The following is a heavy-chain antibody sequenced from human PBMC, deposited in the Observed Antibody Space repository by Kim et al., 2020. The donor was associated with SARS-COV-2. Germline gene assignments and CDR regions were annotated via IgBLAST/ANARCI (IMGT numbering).Heavy chain of an antibody. V-gene: IGHV3-30*04. J-gene: IGHJ4*02. CDR2: ISYDGSNK. Sequence: LSLTCAASGFTFSSYAMHWVRQAPGKGLEWVAVISYDGSNKYYADSVKGRFTISRDNSKNTLYLQMNSLRAEDTAVYYCARDRAEYGDYVELPVYWGQGTLVTVSS. CDR1: GFTFSSYA. CDR3: ARDRAEYGDYVELPVY. D-gene: IGHD4-17*01.